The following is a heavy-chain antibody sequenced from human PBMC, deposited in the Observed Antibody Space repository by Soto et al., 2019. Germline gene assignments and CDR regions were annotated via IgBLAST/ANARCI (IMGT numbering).Heavy chain of an antibody. J-gene: IGHJ5*02. CDR2: IYYSGST. Sequence: SETLSLTCTVSGASMSSGGYYWTWIRQSPGKGLEWIGYIYYSGSTYYNPSLESRVAISLDTSRSQFSLTLHSVTAADTAIYYCARDRHNNFFDPWAQGTLVTVS. CDR1: GASMSSGGYY. D-gene: IGHD6-6*01. CDR3: ARDRHNNFFDP. V-gene: IGHV4-31*03.